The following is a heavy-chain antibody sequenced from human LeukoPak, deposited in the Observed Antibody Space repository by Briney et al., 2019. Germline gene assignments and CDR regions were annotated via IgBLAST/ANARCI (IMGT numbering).Heavy chain of an antibody. CDR1: GFTFSSYA. CDR3: ARDAVDTANAV. CDR2: ITYSGGST. V-gene: IGHV3-23*01. D-gene: IGHD5-18*01. Sequence: GGSLRLSCAASGFTFSSYAMSWVRQAPGKGLEWVSTITYSGGSTYYADSVKGRFTISRDNSKNTLSLQMNSLRAEDTAVYYCARDAVDTANAVWGQGTTVTVSS. J-gene: IGHJ6*02.